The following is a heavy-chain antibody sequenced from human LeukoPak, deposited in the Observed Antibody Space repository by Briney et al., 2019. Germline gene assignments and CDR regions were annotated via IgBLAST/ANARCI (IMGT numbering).Heavy chain of an antibody. V-gene: IGHV4-39*01. J-gene: IGHJ4*02. CDR1: GGSISSSDYY. CDR3: ARGDVYYYDSSGNGYLGY. D-gene: IGHD3-22*01. CDR2: IYYSGST. Sequence: SETLSLTCTVSGGSISSSDYYWGWIRQPPGQGLEWIGSIYYSGSTYHNPSLKSRVTISVDTSKNLFSLKLSSVTAADTAVYYCARGDVYYYDSSGNGYLGYWGQGTLVTVSS.